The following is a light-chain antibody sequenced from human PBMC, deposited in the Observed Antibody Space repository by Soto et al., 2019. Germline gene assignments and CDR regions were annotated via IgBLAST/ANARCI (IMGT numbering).Light chain of an antibody. CDR3: SSYTSSSSPFV. J-gene: IGLJ1*01. Sequence: QSVLTQPASVSGSPGQSITISCTGTRSDVGDYNYVSWYQQHPGKAPKFLIYEVSNRPSGVSNRFSGSKSGNTASLTISGLQAEDEADYYCSSYTSSSSPFVFGAGTKVTDL. V-gene: IGLV2-14*01. CDR1: RSDVGDYNY. CDR2: EVS.